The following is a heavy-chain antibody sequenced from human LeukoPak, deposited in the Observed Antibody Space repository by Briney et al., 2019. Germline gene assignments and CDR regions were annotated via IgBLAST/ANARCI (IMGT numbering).Heavy chain of an antibody. V-gene: IGHV3-48*01. CDR3: ARKLSRYSSE. CDR1: GFNFNSYA. Sequence: GGSLRLSCAASGFNFNSYAMNWVRQAPGKGLEWVSYISGSGSTKYYADSVKGRFTISRDKAKNSLYLQMNSLRAEDTAVYYCARKLSRYSSEWGQKTLGSVSS. CDR2: ISGSGSTK. J-gene: IGHJ4*02. D-gene: IGHD6-19*01.